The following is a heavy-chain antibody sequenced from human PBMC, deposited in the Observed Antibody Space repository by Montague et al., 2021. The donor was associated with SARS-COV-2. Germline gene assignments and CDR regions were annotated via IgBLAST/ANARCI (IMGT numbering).Heavy chain of an antibody. CDR3: ARTRVDTAVAFDI. V-gene: IGHV2-70*11. J-gene: IGHJ3*02. Sequence: PALVKPTQTLTLTCTFSGFSLSTSGMCVSWIRQPPGKALEWLARIDWDDDKYYSTSLKTRLTISKDTSKNQVVLTMTNMDPVDTATSYCARTRVDTAVAFDIWGQGTMVTVSS. CDR1: GFSLSTSGMC. D-gene: IGHD5-18*01. CDR2: IDWDDDK.